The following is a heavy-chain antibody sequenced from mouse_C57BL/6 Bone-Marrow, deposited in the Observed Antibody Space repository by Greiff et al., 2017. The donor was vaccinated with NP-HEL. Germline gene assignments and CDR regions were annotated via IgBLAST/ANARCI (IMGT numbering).Heavy chain of an antibody. CDR1: GYTFTSYW. Sequence: QVQLQQPGAELVKPGASVKMSCKASGYTFTSYWITWVKQRPGQGLEWIGDIYPGSGSTNYNEKFKSKATLTVDTSSSTAYMQLSSLTSEDSAVYYCALITTVAATEYYFDYWGQGTTLTVSS. D-gene: IGHD1-1*01. CDR3: ALITTVAATEYYFDY. V-gene: IGHV1-55*01. J-gene: IGHJ2*01. CDR2: IYPGSGST.